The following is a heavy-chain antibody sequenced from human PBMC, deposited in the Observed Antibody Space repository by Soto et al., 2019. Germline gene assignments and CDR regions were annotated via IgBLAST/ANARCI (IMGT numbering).Heavy chain of an antibody. J-gene: IGHJ6*02. CDR1: GGTFSSYA. V-gene: IGHV1-69*01. CDR3: ETSGGLNPGEMATIGYYDGMYV. D-gene: IGHD5-12*01. CDR2: IIPIFGTA. Sequence: QVQLVQSGAEVKKPGSSVKVSCKASGGTFSSYAISWVRQAPGQGLEWMVGIIPIFGTANYAQKFQGRVTITADESTRTAYMELRSLRSEETAMYYCETSGGLNPGEMATIGYYDGMYVWGQVNTVTVAS.